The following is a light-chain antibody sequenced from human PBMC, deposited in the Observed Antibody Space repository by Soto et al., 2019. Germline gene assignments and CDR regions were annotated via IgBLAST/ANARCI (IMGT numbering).Light chain of an antibody. CDR1: QSVSRY. Sequence: EIVLTQSPATLSLSPGERATLSCRASQSVSRYLAWYQQKPGQAPRLLIYDASNRATGVPARFSGSGSGTAFPPTISSLEPEDFAVYSCKQRNDWRRGTFAQGTRLEI. J-gene: IGKJ5*01. V-gene: IGKV3-11*01. CDR3: KQRNDWRRGT. CDR2: DAS.